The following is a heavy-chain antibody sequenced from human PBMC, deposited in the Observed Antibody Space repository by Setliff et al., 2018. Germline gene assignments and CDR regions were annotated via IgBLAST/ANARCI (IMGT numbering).Heavy chain of an antibody. CDR2: INPDSGGT. CDR3: ARTYYYASSGYRGYYYYLDV. J-gene: IGHJ6*03. V-gene: IGHV1-2*06. CDR1: GYTFTGYY. D-gene: IGHD3-22*01. Sequence: ASVKVSCKASGYTFTGYYMHWVRQAPGQGLEWVGRINPDSGGTNYAQKFQGRVTMTRDTSISTAYMELSKLRSDDTAVYYCARTYYYASSGYRGYYYYLDVWGKGTTITVSS.